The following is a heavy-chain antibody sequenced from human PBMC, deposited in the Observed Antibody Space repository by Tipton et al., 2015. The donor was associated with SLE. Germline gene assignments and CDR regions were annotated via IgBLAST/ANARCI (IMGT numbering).Heavy chain of an antibody. Sequence: TLSLTCTVSGGSINTYYWSWIRQPAGKGLEWIGYIYTSGSTNYNPSLKSRVTISVDTSKNQFSLKLSSVTAADTAVYYCARDLYWDGFDYWGQGTLVTVSS. CDR2: IYTSGST. CDR1: GGSINTYY. V-gene: IGHV4-4*09. J-gene: IGHJ4*02. D-gene: IGHD1-26*01. CDR3: ARDLYWDGFDY.